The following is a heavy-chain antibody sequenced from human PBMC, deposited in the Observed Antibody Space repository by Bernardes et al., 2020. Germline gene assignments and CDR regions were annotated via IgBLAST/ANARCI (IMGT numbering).Heavy chain of an antibody. CDR1: GGSFSGYY. J-gene: IGHJ3*02. CDR3: ARGAPLITISNRGFDI. CDR2: INHSGST. D-gene: IGHD3-3*01. V-gene: IGHV4-34*01. Sequence: SETLSLTCAVYGGSFSGYYWSWIRQPPGKGLEWIGEINHSGSTNYNPSLKSRVTISVDTSKNQFSLKLSSVTAADTAVYYCARGAPLITISNRGFDIWGQGTMVTVSS.